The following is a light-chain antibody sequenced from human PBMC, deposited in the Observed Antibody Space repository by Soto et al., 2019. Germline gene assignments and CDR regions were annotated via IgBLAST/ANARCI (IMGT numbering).Light chain of an antibody. Sequence: QSALTQPASVSGSPGQSITISCTVTSSDVGGYNYVSWYQQHPDKAPKLMIFDVSSRPSGVSNRFSGSKSGSTASLTISGLQAEDEADYYCSSYTSSTHVVFGGGTKLTVL. CDR1: SSDVGGYNY. CDR2: DVS. J-gene: IGLJ2*01. CDR3: SSYTSSTHVV. V-gene: IGLV2-14*03.